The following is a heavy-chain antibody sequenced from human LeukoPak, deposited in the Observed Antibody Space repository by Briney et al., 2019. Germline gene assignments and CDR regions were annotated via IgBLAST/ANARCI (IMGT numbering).Heavy chain of an antibody. Sequence: GASVKVSCKASGGTFSSYAISWVRQAPGQGLEWMGRIIPILGIANYAQKFQGRVTITADKSTSTAYMELSSLRSEDTAVYYCARERYGDYWFDPWVQGTLVTVSS. D-gene: IGHD4-17*01. J-gene: IGHJ5*02. V-gene: IGHV1-69*04. CDR3: ARERYGDYWFDP. CDR1: GGTFSSYA. CDR2: IIPILGIA.